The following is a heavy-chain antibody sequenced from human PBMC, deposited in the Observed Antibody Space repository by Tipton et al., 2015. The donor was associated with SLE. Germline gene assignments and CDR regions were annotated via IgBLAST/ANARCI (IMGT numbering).Heavy chain of an antibody. CDR1: GFALRSYA. CDR2: IKQDGSEK. V-gene: IGHV3-7*01. CDR3: ARGEPYSSSWYSY. J-gene: IGHJ4*02. Sequence: SLRLSCAASGFALRSYAMHWLRQAPGKGLEWVANIKQDGSEKYYVDSVKGRFTISRDNAKNSLYLQMNSLRAEDTAVYYCARGEPYSSSWYSYWGQGTLVTVSS. D-gene: IGHD6-13*01.